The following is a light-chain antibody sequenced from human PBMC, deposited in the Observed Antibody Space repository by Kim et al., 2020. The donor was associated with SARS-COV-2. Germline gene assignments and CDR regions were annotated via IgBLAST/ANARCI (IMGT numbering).Light chain of an antibody. Sequence: QSALTQPASVSGSPGQSITISCSGTSSDVGGYNLVSWYQQSPGKAPKLIIYQGTKRPSGVSDRFSGSKSGNTASLTISRLQSEDEADYYCSSYAGSRTFVFGGGTTVIVL. V-gene: IGLV2-23*01. CDR1: SSDVGGYNL. J-gene: IGLJ1*01. CDR3: SSYAGSRTFV. CDR2: QGT.